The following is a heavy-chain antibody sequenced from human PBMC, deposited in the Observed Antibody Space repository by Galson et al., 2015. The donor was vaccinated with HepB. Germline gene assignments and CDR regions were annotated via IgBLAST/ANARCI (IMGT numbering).Heavy chain of an antibody. CDR2: IWFDGSDK. CDR3: ALGTIPYYGSRV. Sequence: SLRLSCAGSTSSFSNYGVHWVRQAPGKGLEWVAVIWFDGSDKYYADALEGRFTISRDNSKETAFLHMSDLRVEDTAVYYCALGTIPYYGSRVWGQGTLVSVS. CDR1: TSSFSNYG. J-gene: IGHJ1*01. D-gene: IGHD2-21*01. V-gene: IGHV3-33*03.